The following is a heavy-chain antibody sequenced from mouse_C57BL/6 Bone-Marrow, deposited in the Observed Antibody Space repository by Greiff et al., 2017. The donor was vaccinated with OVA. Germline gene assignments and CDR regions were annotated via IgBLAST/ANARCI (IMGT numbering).Heavy chain of an antibody. CDR1: GYAFSRYW. CDR3: ARGYV. D-gene: IGHD2-10*02. V-gene: IGHV1-80*01. J-gene: IGHJ2*01. Sequence: LQQSVAELVKPGASVEISCKASGYAFSRYWMNWVKQRPGKGLERIGQIFPGDGDTNYNGKFKGKATLTADTSSSTAYMQLSSLTSEDSAFYCCARGYVWGQGTTLTVSS. CDR2: IFPGDGDT.